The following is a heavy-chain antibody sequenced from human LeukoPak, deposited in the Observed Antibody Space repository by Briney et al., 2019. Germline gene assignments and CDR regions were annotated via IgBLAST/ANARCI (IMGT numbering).Heavy chain of an antibody. J-gene: IGHJ4*02. D-gene: IGHD3-9*01. CDR1: GGSISSYY. V-gene: IGHV4-4*07. CDR3: ARDYYDLLNGYYRFDY. Sequence: SETLSLTCTVSGGSISSYYWSWIRQPAGKGLEWIGHISTSGSTNYNPSLKSRVTMSVDASKNQLSLKVSSVTAADTAVYYSARDYYDLLNGYYRFDYWGQGTLVTVSS. CDR2: ISTSGST.